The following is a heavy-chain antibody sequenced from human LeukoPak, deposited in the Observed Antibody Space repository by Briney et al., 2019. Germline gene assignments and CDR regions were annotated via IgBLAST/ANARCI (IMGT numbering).Heavy chain of an antibody. Sequence: GGSLRLSCAASGFTFSSHDMHWVRQATGKGLEWVSAIGTAGDTYYPGSVKGRFTISRENAKNSLYLQMNSLRAGDTAVYYCARGGSPYYYYYMDVWGKGTTVTVSS. CDR1: GFTFSSHD. J-gene: IGHJ6*03. V-gene: IGHV3-13*01. D-gene: IGHD3-10*01. CDR3: ARGGSPYYYYYMDV. CDR2: IGTAGDT.